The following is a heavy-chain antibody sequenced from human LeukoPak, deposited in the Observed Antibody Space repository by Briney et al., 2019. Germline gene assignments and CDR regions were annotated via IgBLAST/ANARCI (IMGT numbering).Heavy chain of an antibody. V-gene: IGHV1-46*01. CDR2: INPSSGGT. CDR3: ARDGDYGMDV. J-gene: IGHJ6*02. Sequence: VASVKVSCKASGYTFTNYYIHWVRQAPGQGLEWMGIINPSSGGTSYAQKFQGRVTVTRDTSTSTFYMDLSSLGSEDTAVYYCARDGDYGMDVWGQGTTVTVSS. D-gene: IGHD4-17*01. CDR1: GYTFTNYY.